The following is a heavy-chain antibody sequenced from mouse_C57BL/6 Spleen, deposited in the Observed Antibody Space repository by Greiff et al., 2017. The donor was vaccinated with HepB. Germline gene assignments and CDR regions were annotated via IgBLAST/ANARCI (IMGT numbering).Heavy chain of an antibody. V-gene: IGHV5-4*01. D-gene: IGHD3-2*02. CDR2: ISDGGSYT. CDR1: GFTFSSYA. CDR3: ARDSSGYLYYFDY. Sequence: EVKLMESGGGLVKPGGSLKLSCAASGFTFSSYAMSWVRQTPEKRLEWVATISDGGSYTYYPDNVKGRFTISRDNAKNNLYLQMSHLKSEDTAMYYCARDSSGYLYYFDYWGQGTTLTVSS. J-gene: IGHJ2*01.